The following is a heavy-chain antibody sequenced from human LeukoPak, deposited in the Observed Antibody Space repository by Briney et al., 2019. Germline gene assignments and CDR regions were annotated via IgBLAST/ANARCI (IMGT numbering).Heavy chain of an antibody. Sequence: ASVKVSCKASGYTFIDYYIHWVRQAPGQGLEWMGWINPNSGGTNYAQKFRGRVSLTRGTSINTAYMELTRLRSDDTAFYYCAREVSTNSNYNWFDSWGQGTLATVSS. J-gene: IGHJ5*01. CDR2: INPNSGGT. V-gene: IGHV1-2*02. CDR3: AREVSTNSNYNWFDS. CDR1: GYTFIDYY. D-gene: IGHD1-1*01.